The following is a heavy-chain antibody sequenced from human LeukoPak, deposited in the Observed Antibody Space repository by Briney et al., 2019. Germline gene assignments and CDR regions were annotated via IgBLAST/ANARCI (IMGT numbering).Heavy chain of an antibody. J-gene: IGHJ5*02. CDR1: GYTFTSYG. CDR3: ARVPAPLWFGELLMGWFDP. CDR2: INAGNGNT. V-gene: IGHV1-3*01. D-gene: IGHD3-10*01. Sequence: ASVKVSCKASGYTFTSYGISWVRQAPGQRLEWMGWINAGNGNTKYSQKFQGRVTITRDTSASTAYVELSSLRSEDTAVYYCARVPAPLWFGELLMGWFDPWGQGTLVTVSS.